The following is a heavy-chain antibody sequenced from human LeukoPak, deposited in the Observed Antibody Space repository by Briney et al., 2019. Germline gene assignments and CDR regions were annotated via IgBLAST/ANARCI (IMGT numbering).Heavy chain of an antibody. CDR3: ARGITGTIVDP. CDR1: GGSFSGYY. J-gene: IGHJ5*02. D-gene: IGHD1-20*01. V-gene: IGHV4-34*01. CDR2: INHSGNT. Sequence: SETLSLTCAVYGGSFSGYYWSWIRQPPGKGLEWIGEINHSGNTNYNPSLKSRVTISVDTSKNQFSLKLSSVTAADTAVYYCARGITGTIVDPWGQGTLVTVSS.